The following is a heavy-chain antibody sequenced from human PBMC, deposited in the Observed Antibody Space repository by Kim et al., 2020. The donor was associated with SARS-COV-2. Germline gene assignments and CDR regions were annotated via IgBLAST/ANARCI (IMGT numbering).Heavy chain of an antibody. J-gene: IGHJ5*02. CDR3: ATQQLVLSWFDP. D-gene: IGHD6-6*01. Sequence: NYAQKFQGRVTMTRDTSISTAYMELSRLRSDDTAVYYCATQQLVLSWFDPWGQGTLVTVSS. V-gene: IGHV1-2*02.